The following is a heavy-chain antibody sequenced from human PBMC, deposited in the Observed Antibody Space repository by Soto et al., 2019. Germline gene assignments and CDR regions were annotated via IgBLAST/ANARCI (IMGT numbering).Heavy chain of an antibody. J-gene: IGHJ6*02. D-gene: IGHD5-18*01. CDR1: GYSFTSYW. CDR3: ARHDGYSYGSYYYGMDV. CDR2: IDPSDSYT. Sequence: GESLKISCKGSGYSFTSYWISWVRQMPGKGLEWMGRIDPSDSYTNYSPSFQGHVTISADKSISTAYRQWSSLKASDTAMYYCARHDGYSYGSYYYGMDVWGQGTTVTVSS. V-gene: IGHV5-10-1*01.